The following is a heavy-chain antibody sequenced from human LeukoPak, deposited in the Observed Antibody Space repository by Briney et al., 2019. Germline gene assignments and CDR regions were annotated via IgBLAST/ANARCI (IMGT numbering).Heavy chain of an antibody. J-gene: IGHJ4*02. V-gene: IGHV1-46*01. Sequence: AASVKVSCKASGYTFTSYYMHWVRQGPGQGLEWMGIINPSGGSTSYAQKFQGRVTMTRDTSTSTVYMELSSLRSEDTAVYYCARDGTAWLSGDPQGTFDYWGQGTLVTVSS. CDR2: INPSGGST. CDR3: ARDGTAWLSGDPQGTFDY. D-gene: IGHD7-27*01. CDR1: GYTFTSYY.